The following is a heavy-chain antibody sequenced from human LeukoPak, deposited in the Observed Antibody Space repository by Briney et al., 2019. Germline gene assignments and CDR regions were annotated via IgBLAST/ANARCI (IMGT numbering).Heavy chain of an antibody. Sequence: PSETLSLTCTVSGGSIYNYYWSWIRQPPGKGLEWIGEINHSGSTNYNPSLKSRVTISVDTSKNQFSLKLSSVTAADTAVYYCARLVAAAGGEFDYWGQGTLVTVSS. CDR2: INHSGST. J-gene: IGHJ4*02. CDR3: ARLVAAAGGEFDY. V-gene: IGHV4-59*08. CDR1: GGSIYNYY. D-gene: IGHD6-13*01.